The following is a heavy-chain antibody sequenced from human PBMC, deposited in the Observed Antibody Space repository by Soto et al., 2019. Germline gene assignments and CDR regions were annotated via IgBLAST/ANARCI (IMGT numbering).Heavy chain of an antibody. J-gene: IGHJ6*02. CDR3: AREGGAPYYYYGRDV. V-gene: IGHV1-3*01. CDR1: GYTFTTYG. CDR2: INAGNGNT. D-gene: IGHD3-10*01. Sequence: ASVKVSCKASGYTFTTYGIHWVRQAPGQRLEWMGWINAGNGNTKYSQTFQGRVTMTTDTSTSTAYMELRSLRSDDTAVYYCAREGGAPYYYYGRDVWGQGTPVPVSS.